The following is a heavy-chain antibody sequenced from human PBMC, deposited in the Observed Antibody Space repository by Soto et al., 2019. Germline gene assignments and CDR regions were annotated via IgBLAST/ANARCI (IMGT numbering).Heavy chain of an antibody. J-gene: IGHJ4*02. D-gene: IGHD2-2*01. CDR2: MNPNSGNT. V-gene: IGHV1-8*01. CDR1: GYTFTSYD. CDR3: ARFECSSTSCYYNY. Sequence: ASVKVSCKASGYTFTSYDINWVRQATGQGLEWMGWMNPNSGNTGYAQKFQGRVTMTRNTSMSTAYMELSSLRSEDTAVYYCARFECSSTSCYYNYWGQGTLVTVSS.